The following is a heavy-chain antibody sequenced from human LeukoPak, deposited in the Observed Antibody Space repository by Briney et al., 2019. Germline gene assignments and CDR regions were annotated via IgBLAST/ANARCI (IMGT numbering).Heavy chain of an antibody. V-gene: IGHV1-2*02. CDR1: GYSFIGYH. CDR2: TNPNTGGT. J-gene: IGHJ3*02. D-gene: IGHD2-15*01. Sequence: GASVKVSCKASGYSFIGYHMHWVRQAPGQGLEWMGWTNPNTGGTKYAQKFQGRVTMTEDTSTDTAYMELSSLRSEDTAVYYCATATFIWGQGTMVTVSS. CDR3: ATATFI.